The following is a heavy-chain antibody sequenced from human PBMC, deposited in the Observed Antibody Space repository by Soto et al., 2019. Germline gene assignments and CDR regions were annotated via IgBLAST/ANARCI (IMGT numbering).Heavy chain of an antibody. J-gene: IGHJ6*02. CDR3: ASCTNGACFLYGMDV. D-gene: IGHD2-8*01. CDR1: GYTFTDHY. Sequence: ASVKVSCKTSGYTFTDHYMHWVRQAPGQGLEWMGWINPNSGGTNYAQKFQGRVTMTGDTSISTAYMELSRLRSDDTAMYYCASCTNGACFLYGMDVWGQGTTVTVSS. CDR2: INPNSGGT. V-gene: IGHV1-2*02.